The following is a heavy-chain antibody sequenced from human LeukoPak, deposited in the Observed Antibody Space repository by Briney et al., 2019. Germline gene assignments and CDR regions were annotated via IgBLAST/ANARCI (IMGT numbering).Heavy chain of an antibody. CDR3: ARRTVVYGMDV. V-gene: IGHV4-39*01. CDR2: IYYSGST. J-gene: IGHJ6*02. D-gene: IGHD2-15*01. Sequence: SETLSLTCTASGGSISSSSYYWGWIRQPPGKGLEWIGSIYYSGSTYYNPSLKSRVTISVDTSKNQFSLKLSSVTAADTAVYYCARRTVVYGMDVWGQGTTVTVSS. CDR1: GGSISSSSYY.